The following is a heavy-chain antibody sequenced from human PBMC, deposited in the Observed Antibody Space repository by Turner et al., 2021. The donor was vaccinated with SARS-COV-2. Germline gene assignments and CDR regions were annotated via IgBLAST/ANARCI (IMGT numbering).Heavy chain of an antibody. CDR2: MSGSCGST. J-gene: IGHJ4*02. CDR3: AKRWAVASTLP. CDR1: GSTFSSYA. V-gene: IGHV3-23*01. Sequence: VQLLVSRGGLVQPGGSVRLSCAASGSTFSSYAMSWVRQAPGKGMEWVSAMSGSCGSTYYEDSVKGRFTISRDNSKNTLYLQVNSLRTEDTAVYYCAKRWAVASTLPWGQGTLVTVSS. D-gene: IGHD6-19*01.